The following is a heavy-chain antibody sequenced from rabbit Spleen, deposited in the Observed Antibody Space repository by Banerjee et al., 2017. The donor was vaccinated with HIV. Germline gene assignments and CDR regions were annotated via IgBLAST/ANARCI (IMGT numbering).Heavy chain of an antibody. V-gene: IGHV1S45*01. D-gene: IGHD1-1*01. CDR3: ARDTSSSFSSYGMDL. Sequence: QEHLKESGGGLVQPGGSLKLSCKASGFDFSAYGVSWVRQAPGKGLEWIACIEVGSSSFSYFATWAKGRFTISETSSTTVTLQVTRLTAADTATYFCARDTSSSFSSYGMDLWGPGTLVTVS. CDR1: GFDFSAYG. CDR2: IEVGSSSFS. J-gene: IGHJ6*01.